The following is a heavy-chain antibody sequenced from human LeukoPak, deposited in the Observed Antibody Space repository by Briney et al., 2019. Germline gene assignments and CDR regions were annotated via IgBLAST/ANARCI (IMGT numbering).Heavy chain of an antibody. D-gene: IGHD2-21*02. CDR2: MNPNSGNT. J-gene: IGHJ4*02. Sequence: ASVKVSCKASGYTFTSYDINWVLQATGQGLEWMGWMNPNSGNTGYAQKFQGRVTMTRNTSISTAYMELSSLRSEVTAVYYCARTHTNCGGDCYPDYWGQGTLVTVSS. CDR1: GYTFTSYD. CDR3: ARTHTNCGGDCYPDY. V-gene: IGHV1-8*01.